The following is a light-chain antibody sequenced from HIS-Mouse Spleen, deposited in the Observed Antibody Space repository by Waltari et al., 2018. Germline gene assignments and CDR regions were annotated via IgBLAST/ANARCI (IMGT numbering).Light chain of an antibody. CDR3: SSYTSSSFNVV. CDR1: TSAVGGYNY. J-gene: IGLJ2*01. Sequence: QSALTQPASVSGPPGQSITISSTATTSAVGGYNYVSWYQQHPGKAPKLMIYDLSNRPSGVSNRFSGSKSGNTASLTISGLQAEDEADYYCSSYTSSSFNVVFGGGTKLTVL. V-gene: IGLV2-14*03. CDR2: DLS.